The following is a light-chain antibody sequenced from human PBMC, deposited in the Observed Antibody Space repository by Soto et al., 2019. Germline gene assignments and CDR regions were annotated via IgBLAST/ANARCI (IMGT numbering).Light chain of an antibody. CDR1: SSDIGNYNY. Sequence: QSALTQPASVSGSPQQSITISCIGTSSDIGNYNYVTWYQQHPGKAPKVVIYDVTNRPSGVSNRVSGCKSGNTASLTISGLQAEDEGDYYCSSYTDTTNVGFGGGTKLTVL. V-gene: IGLV2-14*01. CDR3: SSYTDTTNVG. CDR2: DVT. J-gene: IGLJ2*01.